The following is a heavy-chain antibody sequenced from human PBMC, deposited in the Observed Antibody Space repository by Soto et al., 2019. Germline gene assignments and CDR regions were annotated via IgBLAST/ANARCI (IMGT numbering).Heavy chain of an antibody. V-gene: IGHV3-33*01. Sequence: QVQLVESGGGVVQPGRSLRLSCAASGFTFSSYGMHWVRQAPGKGLEWVAVIWYDGSNKYYADSVKGRFTISRDNSKNTLYLQMNSLRAEDTAVYYCARETDLLWFGASYFDYWGQGTLVTVSS. J-gene: IGHJ4*02. D-gene: IGHD3-10*01. CDR3: ARETDLLWFGASYFDY. CDR2: IWYDGSNK. CDR1: GFTFSSYG.